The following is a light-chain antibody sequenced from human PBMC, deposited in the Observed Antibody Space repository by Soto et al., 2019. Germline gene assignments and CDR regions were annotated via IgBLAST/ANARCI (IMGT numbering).Light chain of an antibody. J-gene: IGKJ1*01. Sequence: ELVLTQSPGTLSLSPGERATLSCRASQSVSSSYLAWYQQKPGQAPRLLIFGASTRATGIPDRFSGSGSGTDFTLTINRLEPEDFAVYYCKQYGSSPTWTFGQGTKVDIK. CDR1: QSVSSSY. CDR3: KQYGSSPTWT. CDR2: GAS. V-gene: IGKV3-20*01.